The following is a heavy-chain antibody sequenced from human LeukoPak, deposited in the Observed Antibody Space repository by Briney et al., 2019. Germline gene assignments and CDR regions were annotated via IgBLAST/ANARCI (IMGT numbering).Heavy chain of an antibody. CDR2: FSGSGGST. J-gene: IGHJ6*03. V-gene: IGHV3-23*01. CDR3: ARSGSGTSYYYMDV. CDR1: GFTFSSYA. Sequence: PGGSLRLSCAASGFTFSSYAMSWVRQAPGKGLECISGFSGSGGSTYYADSVKGRFTISRDNSKNTLYLQMNSLRAEDTAVYYCARSGSGTSYYYMDVWGKGTTVTISS. D-gene: IGHD3-10*01.